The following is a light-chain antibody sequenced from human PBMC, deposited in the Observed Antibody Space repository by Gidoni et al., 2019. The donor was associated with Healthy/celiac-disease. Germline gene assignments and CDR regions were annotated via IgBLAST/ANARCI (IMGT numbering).Light chain of an antibody. J-gene: IGKJ3*01. CDR3: QQLNSYPLT. V-gene: IGKV1-9*01. CDR2: AAS. CDR1: QGISSY. Sequence: IQLTQSPSFLSASVGDRVTITSRASQGISSYLAWYQQKPGKAPKLLIYAASTLQSGVPSRFSDSGSGTEFTLTISSLQPEDFATYYCQQLNSYPLTFGPGTKVDIK.